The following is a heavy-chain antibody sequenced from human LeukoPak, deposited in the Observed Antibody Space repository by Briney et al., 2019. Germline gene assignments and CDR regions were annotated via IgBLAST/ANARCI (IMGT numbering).Heavy chain of an antibody. CDR1: GYSFTSYW. CDR3: ASSSNPYYYYYMDV. Sequence: GESLKISCKGSGYSFTSYWIGWVRQVRGRGLEWMGFIYPGDSDPRYSPSFQGQVTISADKSISTAYLQWSSLKASDTAMYYCASSSNPYYYYYMDVWGKGTTVTVSS. CDR2: IYPGDSDP. D-gene: IGHD6-6*01. V-gene: IGHV5-51*01. J-gene: IGHJ6*03.